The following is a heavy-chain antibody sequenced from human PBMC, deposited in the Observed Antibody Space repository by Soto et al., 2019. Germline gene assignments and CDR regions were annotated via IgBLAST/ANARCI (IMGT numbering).Heavy chain of an antibody. Sequence: QVQLVESGGGVVQPGRSLRLSCAASGFTFSSYGMHWVRQAPGKGLEWVAVIWYDGSNKYYADSVKGRFTISRDNSKNTLYLQMNCLRAEDTAVYYCARDTSSSWYVDYWGQGTLVTVSS. D-gene: IGHD6-13*01. CDR3: ARDTSSSWYVDY. V-gene: IGHV3-33*01. CDR2: IWYDGSNK. J-gene: IGHJ4*02. CDR1: GFTFSSYG.